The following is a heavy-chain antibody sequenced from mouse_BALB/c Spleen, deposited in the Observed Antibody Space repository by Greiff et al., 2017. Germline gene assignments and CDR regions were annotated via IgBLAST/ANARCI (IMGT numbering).Heavy chain of an antibody. CDR2: ISSGGGNT. D-gene: IGHD2-10*02. J-gene: IGHJ2*01. CDR1: GFTFSSYT. CDR3: ARYQYGNYYFDY. Sequence: EVKLVESGGGLVKPGGSLKLSCAASGFTFSSYTMSWVRQTPEKRLEWVATISSGGGNTYYPDSVKGRFTISRDNAKNNLYLQMSSLRSEDTALYYCARYQYGNYYFDYWGQGTTLTVSS. V-gene: IGHV5-9*03.